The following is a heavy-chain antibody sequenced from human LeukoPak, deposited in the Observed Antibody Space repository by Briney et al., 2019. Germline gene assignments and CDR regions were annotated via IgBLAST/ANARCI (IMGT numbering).Heavy chain of an antibody. V-gene: IGHV3-74*01. Sequence: GGSLRLSCAASGFTFRYNWMRWVPQAPGKGLVWVSRISSDGRTTHYADSVKGRYTISRDSAKNTLFLQMNDLRAEDTAVYYCLGYYSGSPNWGQGTLVTVSS. D-gene: IGHD3-10*01. CDR3: LGYYSGSPN. J-gene: IGHJ4*02. CDR1: GFTFRYNW. CDR2: ISSDGRTT.